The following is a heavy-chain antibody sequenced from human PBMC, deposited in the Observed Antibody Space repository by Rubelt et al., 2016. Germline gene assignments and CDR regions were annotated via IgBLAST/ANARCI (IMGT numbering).Heavy chain of an antibody. J-gene: IGHJ4*02. D-gene: IGHD2-8*01. CDR2: IIPILGIA. V-gene: IGHV1-69*04. CDR1: GGTFSSYA. CDR3: AREDCTNGVCYLFDY. Sequence: QVQLVQSGAEVKKPGSSVKVSCKASGGTFSSYAISWVRQAPGQGLEWMGRIIPILGIANYAQKFQGRVTITADKSTSTAYMELSSLRSEDTAVYYCAREDCTNGVCYLFDYWGQGTLVTVSS.